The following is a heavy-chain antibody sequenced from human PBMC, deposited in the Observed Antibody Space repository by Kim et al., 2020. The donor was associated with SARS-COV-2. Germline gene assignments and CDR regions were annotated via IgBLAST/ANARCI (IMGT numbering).Heavy chain of an antibody. D-gene: IGHD5-12*01. CDR1: GGSISSSSYY. V-gene: IGHV4-39*07. J-gene: IGHJ4*02. Sequence: SETLSLTCTVSGGSISSSSYYWGWIRQPPGKGLEWIGSIYYSGSTYYNPSLKSRVTISVDTSKNQFSLKLSSVTAADTAVYYCARDRDGYNPIRGDYWGQGTLVTVSS. CDR2: IYYSGST. CDR3: ARDRDGYNPIRGDY.